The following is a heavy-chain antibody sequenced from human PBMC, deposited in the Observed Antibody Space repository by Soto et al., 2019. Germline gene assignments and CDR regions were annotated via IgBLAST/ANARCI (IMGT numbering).Heavy chain of an antibody. V-gene: IGHV3-30-3*01. D-gene: IGHD1-26*01. CDR1: GVTVRSYA. CDR2: ISYDGSNK. CDR3: ARDLRGSYPY. Sequence: SXRLSCPASGVTVRSYAMPWIRQAPGKGLEWVAVISYDGSNKYYADSVKGRFTISRDNSKKTLYLQMNSLRAEDTAVYYCARDLRGSYPYWGQAVLVIV. J-gene: IGHJ4*02.